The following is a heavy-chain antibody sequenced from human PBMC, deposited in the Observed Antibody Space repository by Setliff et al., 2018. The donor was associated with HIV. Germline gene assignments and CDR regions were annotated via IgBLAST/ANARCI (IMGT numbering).Heavy chain of an antibody. Sequence: LSLTCTVSGGSISSGGYYWSWIRQHPGKGLEWIGYIYYSGSTYYNPSLKSRVTISVDTSKNQFSLKLSSVTAADTAVYYCARSTKYYDFWSGYQPFDYWGQGTLVTVSS. CDR2: IYYSGST. CDR1: GGSISSGGYY. J-gene: IGHJ4*02. V-gene: IGHV4-31*02. D-gene: IGHD3-3*01. CDR3: ARSTKYYDFWSGYQPFDY.